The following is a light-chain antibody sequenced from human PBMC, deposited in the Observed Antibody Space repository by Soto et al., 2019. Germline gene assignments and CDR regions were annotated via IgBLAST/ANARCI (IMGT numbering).Light chain of an antibody. CDR3: LQYSSNSWT. J-gene: IGKJ1*01. CDR2: AAS. Sequence: IHMTQSPSSLSASVGDRVTITCRASQGIRNDLGWYQQKPGKAPKLLIYAASSLQSGVPSRFSGSGSGTEFSITINRRQRDDVATYYCLQYSSNSWTFGQGTKV. V-gene: IGKV1-6*01. CDR1: QGIRND.